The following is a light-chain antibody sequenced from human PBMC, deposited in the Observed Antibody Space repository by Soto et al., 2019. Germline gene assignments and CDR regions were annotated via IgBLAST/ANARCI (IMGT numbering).Light chain of an antibody. J-gene: IGKJ1*01. CDR2: RAS. Sequence: EIVMTQSPATLSVSPGERVALSCRASQSLNTNLAWYQQKPGQAPRLLIYRASTRATGVPARFSGSGSGTEFTLTISSLQSEDFALYYCHQYNSWPPWTFGPGTKVEI. V-gene: IGKV3-15*01. CDR1: QSLNTN. CDR3: HQYNSWPPWT.